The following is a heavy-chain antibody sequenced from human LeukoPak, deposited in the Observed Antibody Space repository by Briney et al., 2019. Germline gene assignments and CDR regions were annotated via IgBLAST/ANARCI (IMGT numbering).Heavy chain of an antibody. D-gene: IGHD3-22*01. V-gene: IGHV1-8*01. CDR2: MNPNSGNT. CDR1: GYTFTSYD. CDR3: ARGQRGYYDSSGYPGY. Sequence: ASVKVSCKASGYTFTSYDINWVRQATGQGLEWMGWMNPNSGNTGYAQKFQGRVTMTRNTSISTAYMELSSLRSEDTAVYYCARGQRGYYDSSGYPGYWGQGTLVTVSS. J-gene: IGHJ4*02.